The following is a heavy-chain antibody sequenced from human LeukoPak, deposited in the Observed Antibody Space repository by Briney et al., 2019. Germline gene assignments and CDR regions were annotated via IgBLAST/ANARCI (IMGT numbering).Heavy chain of an antibody. J-gene: IGHJ4*02. CDR1: GGSISGSTYY. CDR2: MYYSGST. CDR3: ATLDY. V-gene: IGHV4-39*07. Sequence: SETLSLTCTVSGGSISGSTYYWGWIRQPPGKGLEWIGSMYYSGSTYYNPSLKSRVTISVETSKNQFSLKLTSVTAAGTAVYYCATLDYWGQGTLVTVSS.